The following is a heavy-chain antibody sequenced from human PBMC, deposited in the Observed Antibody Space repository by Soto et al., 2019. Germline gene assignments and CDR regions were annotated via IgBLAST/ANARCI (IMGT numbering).Heavy chain of an antibody. Sequence: QVQLVESGGGVVQAGRSLRLSCAVSGIFFSSYGMHWVRQAPGKGLEWVALISHDGSSSIYGASVRGRFTISRDNSKDTVFLQMTGLRVEDTALYSCMTPVSADHSDYWGQGTLGTVSS. CDR3: MTPVSADHSDY. D-gene: IGHD4-17*01. V-gene: IGHV3-30*03. J-gene: IGHJ4*02. CDR2: ISHDGSSS. CDR1: GIFFSSYG.